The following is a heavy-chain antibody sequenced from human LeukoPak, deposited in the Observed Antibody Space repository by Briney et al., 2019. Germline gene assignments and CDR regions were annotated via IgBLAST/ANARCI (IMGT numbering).Heavy chain of an antibody. CDR2: ISAYNGNT. CDR1: DYSFSSYG. CDR3: ARAVFSSVSGWPDY. J-gene: IGHJ4*02. V-gene: IGHV1-18*01. Sequence: ASVKVSCKTSDYSFSSYGFTWVRQAPGQGLEWMGWISAYNGNTNYAQKLQGRVTMTTDTSTSTAYMELRSLRSDDTAVYYCARAVFSSVSGWPDYWGQGTLVTVSS. D-gene: IGHD6-19*01.